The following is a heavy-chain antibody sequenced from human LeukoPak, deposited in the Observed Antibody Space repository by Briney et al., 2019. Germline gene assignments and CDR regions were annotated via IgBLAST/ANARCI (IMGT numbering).Heavy chain of an antibody. CDR3: ARSVDAAMAKFDY. V-gene: IGHV1-69*13. CDR2: IIPIFGTA. CDR1: GGTFSSYA. D-gene: IGHD5-18*01. Sequence: SVKVSCKASGGTFSSYAISWVRQAPGQGLEWMGGIIPIFGTANYAQKFQGRVTITADESTSTAYMELSSLRSEDTAVYYCARSVDAAMAKFDYWGQGTLVTVSS. J-gene: IGHJ4*02.